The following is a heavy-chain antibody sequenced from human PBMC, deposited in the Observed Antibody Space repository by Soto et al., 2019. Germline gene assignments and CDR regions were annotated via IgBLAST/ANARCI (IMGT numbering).Heavy chain of an antibody. J-gene: IGHJ4*02. D-gene: IGHD3-22*01. Sequence: GAPVKVSCKASGYTFTSYYMHWVRQAPGQGLEWMGIINPSGGSTGYAQKFQGRVTMTRDTSTSTVYMELSSLRSEDTAVYYCARDVRDYDSSGYYYGYWGQGTLVTVSS. V-gene: IGHV1-46*01. CDR3: ARDVRDYDSSGYYYGY. CDR2: INPSGGST. CDR1: GYTFTSYY.